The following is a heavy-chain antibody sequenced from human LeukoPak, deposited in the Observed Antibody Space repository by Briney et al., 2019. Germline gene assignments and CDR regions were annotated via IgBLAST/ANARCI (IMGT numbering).Heavy chain of an antibody. D-gene: IGHD3-10*01. Sequence: QPGGSLKLSCAASGFTFSVSTIHWVRQASEKGLEWVSAISGSGGSTYYADSVKGRFTISRDNSKNTLYLQMNSLRAEDTAVYYCAKVQRSSLMVRGVMLLSDYWGQGTLVTVSS. V-gene: IGHV3-23*01. CDR3: AKVQRSSLMVRGVMLLSDY. CDR2: ISGSGGST. J-gene: IGHJ4*02. CDR1: GFTFSVST.